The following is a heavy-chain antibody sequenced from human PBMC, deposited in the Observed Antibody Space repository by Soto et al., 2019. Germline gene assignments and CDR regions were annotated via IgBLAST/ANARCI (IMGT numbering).Heavy chain of an antibody. CDR1: GFTFNNYG. Sequence: QVQLVESGGGVVQPGRSLRLSCAASGFTFNNYGMHWVRQAPGKGLEWLAVIWNDGSNSSYANSVKGRFTISRDNSKNTLYLQMISLRAEDTAVYYCARRQIPPPTRGAANARGGMDVWGQGTTVTVSS. CDR3: ARRQIPPPTRGAANARGGMDV. CDR2: IWNDGSNS. J-gene: IGHJ6*02. V-gene: IGHV3-33*01. D-gene: IGHD6-13*01.